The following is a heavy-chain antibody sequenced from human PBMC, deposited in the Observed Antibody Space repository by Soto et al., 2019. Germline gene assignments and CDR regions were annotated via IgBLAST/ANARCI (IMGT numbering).Heavy chain of an antibody. CDR1: GVSVSTGGYF. CDR2: ICYSGMT. V-gene: IGHV4-31*03. CDR3: ARDSSGPGYSYGKFDY. D-gene: IGHD5-18*01. Sequence: PSETLSLTCTVSGVSVSTGGYFWTWIRQHPGKGLEWIGNICYSGMTYYNPSLRGRVSISLDPSESQFSLKLNSVTAADTAVYYCARDSSGPGYSYGKFDYWGHGALVTVSS. J-gene: IGHJ4*01.